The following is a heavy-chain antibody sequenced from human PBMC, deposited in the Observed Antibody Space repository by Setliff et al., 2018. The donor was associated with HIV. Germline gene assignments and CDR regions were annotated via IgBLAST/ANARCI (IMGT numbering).Heavy chain of an antibody. CDR3: ARLVRGGSGHYFDY. D-gene: IGHD3-10*01. Sequence: SETLSLTCAVSGVTFSSNNYYWGWIRQPPGKGLEWIGTVFYSGSTSYSPPLKSRVTISVDTSKNQFSLKLKSVTAADTALYYCARLVRGGSGHYFDYWGQGKSVTV. CDR1: GVTFSSNNYY. J-gene: IGHJ4*02. CDR2: VFYSGST. V-gene: IGHV4-39*07.